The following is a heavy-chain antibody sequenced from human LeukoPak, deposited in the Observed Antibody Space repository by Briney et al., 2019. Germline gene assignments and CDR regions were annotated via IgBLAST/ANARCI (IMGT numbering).Heavy chain of an antibody. Sequence: GGSLRLSCAASGFTFSTHAMTWVRHTPRKGLEWVSAISDNAGRTYYADSVAGRFTISRDNYQSTLYLHMNSLRPEDTALYFCATTMGFWRDEFTSISHWGQGTLVTVAS. J-gene: IGHJ4*02. CDR3: ATTMGFWRDEFTSISH. V-gene: IGHV3-23*01. CDR2: ISDNAGRT. CDR1: GFTFSTHA. D-gene: IGHD3-10*01.